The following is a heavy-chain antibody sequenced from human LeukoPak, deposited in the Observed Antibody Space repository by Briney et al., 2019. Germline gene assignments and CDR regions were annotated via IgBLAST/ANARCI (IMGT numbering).Heavy chain of an antibody. D-gene: IGHD2-2*02. V-gene: IGHV3-30*18. CDR2: VSDDGGNK. CDR1: GFTFSNYS. J-gene: IGHJ4*02. Sequence: PGGSLRLSCAASGFTFSNYSMHWVRQAPGKGLEWVAVVSDDGGNKYYADSVKGRFTISRDNSKNTLYLQMNSLRAEDTAVYYCAKESYCSSTSCHSDSSSYYFDYWGQGTLVTVSS. CDR3: AKESYCSSTSCHSDSSSYYFDY.